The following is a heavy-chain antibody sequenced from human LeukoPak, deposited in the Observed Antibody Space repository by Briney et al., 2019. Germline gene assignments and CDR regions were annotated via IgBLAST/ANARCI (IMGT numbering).Heavy chain of an antibody. V-gene: IGHV3-48*01. Sequence: GGSLRLSCAASGFTFSSYSMNWVRQAPGKGLEWISYIISTVSTTYYADSVKGRFTISRDNANNSVSLQMSSLRAEDTAVYYCATGFWGYCSRNSCPLDNWGQGTLVTVAS. J-gene: IGHJ4*02. D-gene: IGHD2-2*01. CDR3: ATGFWGYCSRNSCPLDN. CDR1: GFTFSSYS. CDR2: IISTVSTT.